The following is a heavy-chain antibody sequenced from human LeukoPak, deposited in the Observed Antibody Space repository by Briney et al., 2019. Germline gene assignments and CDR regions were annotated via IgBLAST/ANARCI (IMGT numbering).Heavy chain of an antibody. Sequence: GGSLRLSCAASGFTFSSYAMSRVRQAPGKGLEWVSAISGSGGSTYYADSVKGRFTISRDNSKNTLYLQMNSLRAEDTAVYYCAKVGPCSSTSCDYYYYYGMDVWGQGTTVTVSS. CDR3: AKVGPCSSTSCDYYYYYGMDV. D-gene: IGHD2-2*01. V-gene: IGHV3-23*01. CDR2: ISGSGGST. J-gene: IGHJ6*02. CDR1: GFTFSSYA.